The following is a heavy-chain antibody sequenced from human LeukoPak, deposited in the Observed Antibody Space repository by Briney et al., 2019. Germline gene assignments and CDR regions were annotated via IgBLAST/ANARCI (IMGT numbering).Heavy chain of an antibody. CDR2: IYYSGST. Sequence: NPSETLSLTCTVSGGSISSYYWGWIRQPPGKGLEWIGSIYYSGSTYYNPSLKSRVTISVDTSKNQFSLKLSSVTAADTAVYYCARHGGYSYGPYNWFDPWGQGTLVTVSS. CDR3: ARHGGYSYGPYNWFDP. V-gene: IGHV4-39*01. J-gene: IGHJ5*02. D-gene: IGHD5-18*01. CDR1: GGSISSYY.